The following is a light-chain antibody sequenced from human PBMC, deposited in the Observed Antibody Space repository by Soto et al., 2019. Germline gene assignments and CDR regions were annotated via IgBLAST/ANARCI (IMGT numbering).Light chain of an antibody. Sequence: QSVLTQPPSVSASPGQKVTISCSGSSSNIGNNYVSWYQQLPGTAPKLLIYYNNKRPSGIPDRFSGSKSGTSATLVITGLQTGDEADYYCGTWDSSLSAVFGTGTKLTVL. CDR1: SSNIGNNY. CDR2: YNN. CDR3: GTWDSSLSAV. J-gene: IGLJ1*01. V-gene: IGLV1-51*01.